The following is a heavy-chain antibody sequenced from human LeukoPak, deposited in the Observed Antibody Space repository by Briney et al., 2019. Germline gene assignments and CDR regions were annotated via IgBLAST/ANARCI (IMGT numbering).Heavy chain of an antibody. J-gene: IGHJ5*02. CDR1: GGSISSSSYY. Sequence: PSETLSLTCTVSGGSISSSSYYWGWIRPPPGKGLEWIGSIYYSGSRHYNPSLNSRVTISVDKSKNQFSLKVNSVTAADTAVYYCARDTGTTSGPNWFDPWGQGTLVSVSS. V-gene: IGHV4-39*07. D-gene: IGHD1-1*01. CDR2: IYYSGSR. CDR3: ARDTGTTSGPNWFDP.